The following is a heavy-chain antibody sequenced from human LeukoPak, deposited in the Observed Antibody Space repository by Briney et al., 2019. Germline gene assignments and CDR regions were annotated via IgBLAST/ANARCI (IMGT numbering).Heavy chain of an antibody. J-gene: IGHJ3*02. D-gene: IGHD5-18*01. Sequence: GGSLRLSCAASGCTFSSYGMHWVRQAPGKGLEWVAVISYDGSNKYYADSVKGRFTISRDNAKNTLYVQMNSLRAEDTAVYYCAKPDTAMVDTDAFDIWGQGTMVTVSS. CDR1: GCTFSSYG. CDR2: ISYDGSNK. CDR3: AKPDTAMVDTDAFDI. V-gene: IGHV3-30*18.